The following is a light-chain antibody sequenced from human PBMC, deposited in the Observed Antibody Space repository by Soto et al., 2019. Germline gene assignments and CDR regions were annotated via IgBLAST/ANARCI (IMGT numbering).Light chain of an antibody. CDR3: QQYENLPT. Sequence: DIQMTQSPSSLSASVWNRVTITCQASQNINNYLNWYQQKPGRAPKLLIYDASNLEAGVPSRFRGSGSGTDFTFTISRLQPEDIATYYCQQYENLPTFGQRTRLEIK. CDR1: QNINNY. CDR2: DAS. J-gene: IGKJ5*01. V-gene: IGKV1-33*01.